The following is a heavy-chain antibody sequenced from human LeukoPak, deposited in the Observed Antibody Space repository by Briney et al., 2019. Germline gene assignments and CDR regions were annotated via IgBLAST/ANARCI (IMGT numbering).Heavy chain of an antibody. CDR3: ARLYSISYI. CDR1: GGSISSGSYY. J-gene: IGHJ4*02. Sequence: ASVTLSLTCTVSGGSISSGSYYWSWIRQPAGKGLEWIGRIYTSGSTNYNPSLKSRVTISVDTSKNQFSLKLSSVTAADTAVYYCARLYSISYIWGQGTLVTVSS. V-gene: IGHV4-61*02. CDR2: IYTSGST. D-gene: IGHD6-6*01.